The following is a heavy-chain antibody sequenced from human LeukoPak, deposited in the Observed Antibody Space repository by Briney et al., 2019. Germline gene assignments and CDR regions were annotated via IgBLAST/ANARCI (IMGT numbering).Heavy chain of an antibody. CDR3: ARVAYDSSGYYQYYFDY. V-gene: IGHV4-30-4*08. CDR1: GGSTSSGDYY. Sequence: SETLSLTCTVSGGSTSSGDYYWSWIRQPPGKGLEWIGYIYYSGSTYYNPSLKSRVTISVDTSKNQFSLKLSSVTAADTAVYYCARVAYDSSGYYQYYFDYWGQGTLVTVSS. D-gene: IGHD3-22*01. CDR2: IYYSGST. J-gene: IGHJ4*02.